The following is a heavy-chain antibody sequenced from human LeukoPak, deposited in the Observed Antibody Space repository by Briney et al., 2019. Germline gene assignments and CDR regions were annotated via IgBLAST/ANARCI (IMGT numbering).Heavy chain of an antibody. CDR2: INPNSGGT. Sequence: ASVKVSCKASGHTFTGYYMHWVRQAPGQGLEWMGWINPNSGGTNYAQKFQGWVTMTRDTSISTAYMELSRLRSDDTAVYYCARESSSWSGSYGMDVWGQGTTVTVSS. CDR3: ARESSSWSGSYGMDV. D-gene: IGHD6-13*01. J-gene: IGHJ6*02. V-gene: IGHV1-2*04. CDR1: GHTFTGYY.